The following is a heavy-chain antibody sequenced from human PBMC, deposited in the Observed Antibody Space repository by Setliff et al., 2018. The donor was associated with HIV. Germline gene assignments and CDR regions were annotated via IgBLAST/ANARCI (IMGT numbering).Heavy chain of an antibody. CDR3: ARESRDIVATSPLDY. CDR2: FIPVFDTA. D-gene: IGHD5-12*01. V-gene: IGHV1-69*13. Sequence: ASVKVSCKASGGTFSSYAINWVRQAPGQGLEWMGGFIPVFDTANYAQKFQGRVTITADESTSTSSMELSSLGSEDTAVYYCARESRDIVATSPLDYWGQGTLVTVSS. J-gene: IGHJ4*02. CDR1: GGTFSSYA.